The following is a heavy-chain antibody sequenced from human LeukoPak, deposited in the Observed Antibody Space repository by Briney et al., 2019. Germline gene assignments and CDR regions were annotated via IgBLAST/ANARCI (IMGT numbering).Heavy chain of an antibody. CDR2: IYYSGST. CDR1: GGSISSSSYY. V-gene: IGHV4-39*01. CDR3: ARQSDYSNYPYYFDY. Sequence: SETLSLTCTVSGGSISSSSYYWGWIRQPPGKGLEWIGSIYYSGSTYYNPSLKSRVTISVDTSKNQFSLKLSSVTAADTAVYYCARQSDYSNYPYYFDYWGQGTLVTVSS. D-gene: IGHD4-11*01. J-gene: IGHJ4*02.